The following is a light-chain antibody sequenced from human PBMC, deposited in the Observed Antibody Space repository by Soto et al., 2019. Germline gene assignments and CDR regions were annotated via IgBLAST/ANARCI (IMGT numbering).Light chain of an antibody. J-gene: IGLJ2*01. Sequence: QSVLTQPPSVSAAPGQRVTISCSGSSTNIGTKGVNWYQQHPGKAPKLLIYYDDLLASGVSDRFSGSKSGTSASLVISGLQSEDEADYYCAAWDDSLNGSVVFGGGTKLTVL. V-gene: IGLV1-36*01. CDR1: STNIGTKG. CDR3: AAWDDSLNGSVV. CDR2: YDD.